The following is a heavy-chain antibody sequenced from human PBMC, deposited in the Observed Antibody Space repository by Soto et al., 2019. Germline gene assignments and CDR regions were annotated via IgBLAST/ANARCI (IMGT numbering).Heavy chain of an antibody. D-gene: IGHD3-10*01. Sequence: SETLSLTCTVSGGSISSYYWSWIRQPPGKGLEWIGYIYYSGSTNYNPSLKSRVTISVDTSKNQFSLKLSSVTAADTAVYYCARERLSFLWFGELSSGMDVWGQGTTVTVSS. V-gene: IGHV4-59*01. CDR3: ARERLSFLWFGELSSGMDV. CDR2: IYYSGST. CDR1: GGSISSYY. J-gene: IGHJ6*02.